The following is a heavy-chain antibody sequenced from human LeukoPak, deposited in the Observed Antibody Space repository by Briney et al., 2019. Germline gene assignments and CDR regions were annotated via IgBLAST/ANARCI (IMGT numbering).Heavy chain of an antibody. CDR1: GGTFSSYA. CDR3: ARDFDYRKQQLVVY. CDR2: IIPILGIA. J-gene: IGHJ4*02. Sequence: ASVKVSCKASGGTFSSYAISWVRQAPGQGLEWMGRIIPILGIANYAQKFQGRVTITADKSTSTAYMELSSLRSEDTAVYYCARDFDYRKQQLVVYWGQGTLVTVSS. V-gene: IGHV1-69*04. D-gene: IGHD6-13*01.